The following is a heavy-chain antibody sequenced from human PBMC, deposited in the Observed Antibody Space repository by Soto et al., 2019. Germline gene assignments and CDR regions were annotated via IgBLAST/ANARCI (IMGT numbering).Heavy chain of an antibody. CDR1: GFTFSNYA. V-gene: IGHV3-23*01. CDR3: ARDVDADFRTDFDY. Sequence: PGGSLRLSCAASGFTFSNYAMNWVRQAPGKGLEWISVISGSGGSTYYADSVKGRFTISRDNSKNTLYLQMNSLRAEDTAVYYCARDVDADFRTDFDYWGRGTLVTVSS. J-gene: IGHJ4*02. CDR2: ISGSGGST. D-gene: IGHD4-17*01.